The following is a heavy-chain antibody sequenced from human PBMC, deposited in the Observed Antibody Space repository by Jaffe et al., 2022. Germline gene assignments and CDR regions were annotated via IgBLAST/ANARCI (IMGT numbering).Heavy chain of an antibody. D-gene: IGHD5-12*01. J-gene: IGHJ5*02. CDR1: GGSISSSNW. Sequence: QVQLQESGPGLVKPSGTLSLTCAVSGGSISSSNWWSWVRQPPGKGLEWIGEIYHSGSTNYNPSLKSRVTISVDKSKNQFSLKLSSVTAADTAVYYCARDISVATTPSYPNWFDPWGQGTLVTVSS. CDR2: IYHSGST. V-gene: IGHV4-4*02. CDR3: ARDISVATTPSYPNWFDP.